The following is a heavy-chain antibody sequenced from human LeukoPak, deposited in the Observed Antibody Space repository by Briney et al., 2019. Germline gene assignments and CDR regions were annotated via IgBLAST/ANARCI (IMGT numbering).Heavy chain of an antibody. J-gene: IGHJ4*02. V-gene: IGHV1-8*03. D-gene: IGHD3-3*01. Sequence: GASVKVSCNASGYTFTSYDINWGRQPTGQGLEWMGWMNPNSGNTGYAQKIQGRVTITRNTSISTAYMELSSMRSEDTAVYYCAVQHDFWSGYRSWGQGTLVTVSS. CDR2: MNPNSGNT. CDR3: AVQHDFWSGYRS. CDR1: GYTFTSYD.